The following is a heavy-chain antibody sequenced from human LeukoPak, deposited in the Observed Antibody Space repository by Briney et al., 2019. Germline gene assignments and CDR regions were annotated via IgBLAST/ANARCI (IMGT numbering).Heavy chain of an antibody. CDR3: AGSSHWLPFDY. V-gene: IGHV4-38-2*02. CDR2: ISYSGST. Sequence: PSETLSLTCTVSGYSINSGYYWGWIRQPPGKGLEWIGYISYSGSTNYNPSLKSRVTISVDTSKNQFSLRLTSVTAADTAVYYCAGSSHWLPFDYWGQGTLVTVSS. J-gene: IGHJ4*02. CDR1: GYSINSGYY. D-gene: IGHD2-15*01.